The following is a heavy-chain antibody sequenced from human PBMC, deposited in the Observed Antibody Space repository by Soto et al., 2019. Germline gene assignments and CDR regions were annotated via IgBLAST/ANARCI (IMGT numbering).Heavy chain of an antibody. Sequence: GGSLSLSCAASGFTFSSYSMNWVRQAPGKGLEGVSSISSSSSYIYYADSVKGRFTISRDNAKNSLYLQMNSLRAEDTAVYYCARDRPNYDFWSGSSYGMDVWAQGAPVTV. D-gene: IGHD3-3*01. CDR1: GFTFSSYS. CDR2: ISSSSSYI. J-gene: IGHJ6*02. V-gene: IGHV3-21*01. CDR3: ARDRPNYDFWSGSSYGMDV.